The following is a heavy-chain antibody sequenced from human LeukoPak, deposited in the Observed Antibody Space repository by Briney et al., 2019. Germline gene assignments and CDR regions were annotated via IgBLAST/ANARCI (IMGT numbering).Heavy chain of an antibody. CDR3: ARDGKRTFMITSGRARPYYFGY. CDR1: GGSISSGSYY. Sequence: SQTLSLTCTVSGGSISSGSYYWSWIRQPAGKGLEWIGRIYTSGSTNYNPSLKSRVTISVDTSKNQFSLKLRSVTAADTAVYYCARDGKRTFMITSGRARPYYFGYWGQGTLVTVSS. CDR2: IYTSGST. J-gene: IGHJ4*02. V-gene: IGHV4-61*02. D-gene: IGHD3-16*01.